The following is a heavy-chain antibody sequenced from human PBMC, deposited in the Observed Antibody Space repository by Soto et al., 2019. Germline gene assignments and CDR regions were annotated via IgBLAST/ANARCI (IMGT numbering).Heavy chain of an antibody. Sequence: GGSLRLSCAGSGFTFSSYGMHWVRQAPGKGLEWVAVIWYDGSNKYYADSVKGRFTISRDNSKNTLYLQMNSLRAEDTAVYYCARDIDYDFWSGPDYWGQGTPVTVSS. J-gene: IGHJ4*02. CDR3: ARDIDYDFWSGPDY. V-gene: IGHV3-33*01. D-gene: IGHD3-3*01. CDR1: GFTFSSYG. CDR2: IWYDGSNK.